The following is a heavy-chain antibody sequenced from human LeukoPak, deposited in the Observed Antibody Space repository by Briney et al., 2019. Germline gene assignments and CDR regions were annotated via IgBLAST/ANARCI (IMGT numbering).Heavy chain of an antibody. V-gene: IGHV4-59*08. CDR2: IYYSGST. D-gene: IGHD6-25*01. CDR1: GGSISSYY. J-gene: IGHJ2*01. CDR3: ARQGGGFWYFDL. Sequence: SETLSLTCTVSGGSISSYYWSWIRQPPGKGLEWIGYIYYSGSTNYNPSLKSRVTISVDTSKNQFSLKLSSVTAADTAVYYCARQGGGFWYFDLWGRGTLVTISS.